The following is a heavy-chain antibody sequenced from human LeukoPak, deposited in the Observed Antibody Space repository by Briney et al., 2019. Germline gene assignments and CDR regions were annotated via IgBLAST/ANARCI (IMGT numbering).Heavy chain of an antibody. Sequence: GGSLILSCAASGFTFRSYAIYWVRQAPGKGLEGVSGISGSGGDTYFADSVKGRFTISRDNSKNTVFLQMDSLRAEDTAVYYCAKTTAGYSSGRYPGWPIDYWGQGTLVTVSS. CDR3: AKTTAGYSSGRYPGWPIDY. V-gene: IGHV3-23*01. CDR1: GFTFRSYA. D-gene: IGHD6-19*01. J-gene: IGHJ4*02. CDR2: ISGSGGDT.